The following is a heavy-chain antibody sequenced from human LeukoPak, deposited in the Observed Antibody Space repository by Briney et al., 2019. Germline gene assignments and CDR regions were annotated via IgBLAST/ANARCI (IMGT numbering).Heavy chain of an antibody. CDR1: GGSISSYY. J-gene: IGHJ4*02. CDR2: IYYSGST. D-gene: IGHD6-6*01. CDR3: AGSITARYLAY. V-gene: IGHV4-59*01. Sequence: SETLSLTCTVSGGSISSYYWSWIRQPPGKGLEWIGYIYYSGSTNYNPSLKSRVTISVDTSKNQFSLKLSSVTAADTAVYYCAGSITARYLAYWGQGTLVTVSS.